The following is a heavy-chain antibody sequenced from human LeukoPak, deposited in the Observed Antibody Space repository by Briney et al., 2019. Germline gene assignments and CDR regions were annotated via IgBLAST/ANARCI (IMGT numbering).Heavy chain of an antibody. CDR2: IWYDGSNK. CDR1: GFTFSSYG. Sequence: GGSLRLSCAASGFTFSSYGMHWARQAPGKGLEWVAVIWYDGSNKYYADSVKGRFTISRDNSKNTLYLQMNSLRAEDTAVYYCARGVDYYENSGTIDYWGQGTLVTVSS. D-gene: IGHD3-22*01. V-gene: IGHV3-33*01. CDR3: ARGVDYYENSGTIDY. J-gene: IGHJ4*02.